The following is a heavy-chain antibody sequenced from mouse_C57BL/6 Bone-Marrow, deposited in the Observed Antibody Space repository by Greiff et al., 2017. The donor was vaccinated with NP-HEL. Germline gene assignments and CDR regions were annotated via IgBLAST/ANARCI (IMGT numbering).Heavy chain of an antibody. CDR3: ARRGGACWYFDV. J-gene: IGHJ1*03. CDR1: GFTFSDYY. Sequence: EVQLVESGGGLVQPGGSLKLSCAASGFTFSDYYMYWVRQTPEKRLEWVAYISNGGGSTYYPDTVKGRFTISRDNAKNTLYLQMSRLKSEDTAMYYCARRGGACWYFDVWGTGTTVTVSS. CDR2: ISNGGGST. V-gene: IGHV5-12*01.